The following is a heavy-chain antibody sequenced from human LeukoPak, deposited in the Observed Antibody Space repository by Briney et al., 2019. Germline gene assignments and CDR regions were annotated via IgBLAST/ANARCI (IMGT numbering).Heavy chain of an antibody. D-gene: IGHD3-3*01. CDR3: ARQIYDFWSGYYRRHFDY. V-gene: IGHV4-30-4*01. Sequence: KASETLSLTCTVSGGSISSGDYYWSWIRQPPGKGLEWIGYIYYSGSTYYNPSLKSRVTISVDTSKSQFSLRLSSVTAADTAVYFCARQIYDFWSGYYRRHFDYWGQGTLVTVSS. CDR2: IYYSGST. J-gene: IGHJ4*02. CDR1: GGSISSGDYY.